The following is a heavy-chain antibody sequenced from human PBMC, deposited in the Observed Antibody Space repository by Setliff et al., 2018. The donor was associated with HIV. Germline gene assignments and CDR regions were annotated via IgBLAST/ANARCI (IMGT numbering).Heavy chain of an antibody. Sequence: SETLSLTCTVSGGIISSDSFFWSWIRQPAGKGLEWIGHISATGSTNYNPSLKSRVTMSLDTSKNQFSLNLNSVTAADAAVYYCARQEGVYWGQGILVTVSS. CDR1: GGIISSDSFF. CDR3: ARQEGVY. V-gene: IGHV4-61*09. J-gene: IGHJ4*02. CDR2: ISATGST.